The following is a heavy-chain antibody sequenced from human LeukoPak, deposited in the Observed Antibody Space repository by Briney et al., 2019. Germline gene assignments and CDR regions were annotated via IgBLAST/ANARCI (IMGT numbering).Heavy chain of an antibody. CDR2: IKDDGSEK. V-gene: IGHV3-7*01. J-gene: IGHJ4*02. Sequence: PGGSLRLSCAASGFTFSSYWMSWVRQAPGKGLEWVANIKDDGSEKRDVDSVKGRFTISRDNAKNSLYLQMNSLRAEDTAVYYCARGGDDYGDYFDYWGQGTLVTVSS. CDR1: GFTFSSYW. D-gene: IGHD4-17*01. CDR3: ARGGDDYGDYFDY.